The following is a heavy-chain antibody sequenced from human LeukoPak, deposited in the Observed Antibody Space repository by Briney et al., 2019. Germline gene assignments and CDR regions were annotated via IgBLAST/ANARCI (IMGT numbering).Heavy chain of an antibody. CDR2: IIPIFGTA. J-gene: IGHJ4*02. V-gene: IGHV1-69*13. CDR1: GGTFSSYA. D-gene: IGHD2-2*01. Sequence: ASVKVSCKASGGTFSSYAISWVRQAPGQGLERMGGIIPIFGTANYAQKFQGRVTITADESTSTAYMELSSLRSEDTAVYYCARSNGGLGYCSSTSCYCSGGSCYVALYWGQGTLVTVSS. CDR3: ARSNGGLGYCSSTSCYCSGGSCYVALY.